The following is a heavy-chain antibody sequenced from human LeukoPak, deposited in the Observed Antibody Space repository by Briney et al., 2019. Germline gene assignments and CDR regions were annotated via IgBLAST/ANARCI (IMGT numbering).Heavy chain of an antibody. J-gene: IGHJ4*02. CDR1: GGSISSGGYY. V-gene: IGHV4-30-2*01. CDR3: ARGSDYVWKS. Sequence: PSQTLSLTCTVSGGSISSGGYYWSWIRQPPGKGLEWIGYIYHSGSTYYNPSLKSRVTISVDRSKNQFSLKLSSVTAADTAVYYCARGSDYVWKSWGQGTLVTVSS. D-gene: IGHD3-16*01. CDR2: IYHSGST.